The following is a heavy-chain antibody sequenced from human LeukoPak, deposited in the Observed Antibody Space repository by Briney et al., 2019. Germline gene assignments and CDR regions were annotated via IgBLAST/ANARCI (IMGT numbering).Heavy chain of an antibody. CDR1: GGSFNSYY. J-gene: IGHJ4*02. Sequence: SETLSLTCTVSGGSFNSYYWIWIRQPPAKGLEWIGYIYYSGSTNYNPSLKSRVTISIDMSKNQFSLKLRSVTAADTAVYYCARGPTKNYFDYWGQGNLVTVSS. CDR2: IYYSGST. V-gene: IGHV4-59*01. CDR3: ARGPTKNYFDY.